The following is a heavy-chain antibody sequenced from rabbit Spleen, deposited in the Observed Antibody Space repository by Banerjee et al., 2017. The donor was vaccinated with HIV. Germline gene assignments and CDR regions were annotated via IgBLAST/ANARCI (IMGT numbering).Heavy chain of an antibody. D-gene: IGHD8-1*01. V-gene: IGHV1S40*01. CDR1: GFSFSSGYD. J-gene: IGHJ6*01. CDR3: ARDTGSSFSSYGMDL. Sequence: QSLEESGGGLVQPEGSLTLTCKASGFSFSSGYDMCWFRQAPGRGLEWIACIDTNNGDTDYANWPKGRFTISKTSSTTVTLQMTSLTVADTATYFCARDTGSSFSSYGMDLWGPGTLVTVS. CDR2: IDTNNGDT.